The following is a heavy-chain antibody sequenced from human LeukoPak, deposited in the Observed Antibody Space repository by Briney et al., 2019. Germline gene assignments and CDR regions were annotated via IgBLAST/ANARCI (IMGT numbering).Heavy chain of an antibody. Sequence: GASVKVSCKASGYTFTSYDINWVRQATGQGLEWMGWMNPNSGNTGYAQKFQGRVTITRNTSISTAYMELSSLRSEDTAVYYCASIPIAAAGSFDYWGQGTLVTVSS. J-gene: IGHJ4*02. CDR1: GYTFTSYD. CDR3: ASIPIAAAGSFDY. D-gene: IGHD6-13*01. CDR2: MNPNSGNT. V-gene: IGHV1-8*01.